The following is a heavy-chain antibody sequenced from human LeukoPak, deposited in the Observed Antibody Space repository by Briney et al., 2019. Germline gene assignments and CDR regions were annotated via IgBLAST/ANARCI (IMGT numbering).Heavy chain of an antibody. J-gene: IGHJ4*02. CDR1: GFNFSTYW. V-gene: IGHV3-7*01. D-gene: IGHD6-19*01. Sequence: GGSLRLSCAVSGFNFSTYWMSWVRQAPGKGLEWVANMSQDGSEKYYVDSLKGRFTISRDNAKNSLYLQMNSLRAEDTAVYYCARDPPGLEVAGYDYWGQGTLVTVSS. CDR3: ARDPPGLEVAGYDY. CDR2: MSQDGSEK.